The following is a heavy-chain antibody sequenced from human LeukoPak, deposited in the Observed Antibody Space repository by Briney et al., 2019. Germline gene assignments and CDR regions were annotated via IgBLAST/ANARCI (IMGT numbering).Heavy chain of an antibody. Sequence: SQTFSLTCAISGDSVSSNSVTWNWIRQSPSRGLEWLGRTYYRSKWYNDYAVSVKSRITINPDTSKNQFSLQLNSVTPEDTAVYYCTRAGSYGYYWYFDLWGRGTLVTVSS. V-gene: IGHV6-1*01. CDR1: GDSVSSNSVT. CDR3: TRAGSYGYYWYFDL. CDR2: TYYRSKWYN. J-gene: IGHJ2*01. D-gene: IGHD5-18*01.